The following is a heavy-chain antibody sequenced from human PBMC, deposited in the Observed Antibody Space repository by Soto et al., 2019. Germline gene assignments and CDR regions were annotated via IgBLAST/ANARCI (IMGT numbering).Heavy chain of an antibody. D-gene: IGHD2-15*01. CDR2: SNHSGST. CDR1: GGSFSGDY. CDR3: ERIKKGDCSGGSCLGTYCHHDYYMDV. J-gene: IGHJ6*03. V-gene: IGHV4-34*01. Sequence: QVQLQQWGAGLLKPSETLSLTCAVYGGSFSGDYWSWIRQPPGKGLEWIGESNHSGSTNYNPSLKRRHTLTVDTSKTQSSPKLSTVTAADTAVYYCERIKKGDCSGGSCLGTYCHHDYYMDVWGPGTTGNVPS.